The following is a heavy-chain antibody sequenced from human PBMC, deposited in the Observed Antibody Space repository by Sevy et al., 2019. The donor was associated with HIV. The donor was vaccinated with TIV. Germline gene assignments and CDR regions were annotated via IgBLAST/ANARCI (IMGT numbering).Heavy chain of an antibody. D-gene: IGHD4-17*01. V-gene: IGHV3-74*01. CDR3: ARDMSTTVAFDI. Sequence: GGSLRLSCAASGFTFSNYWMHWVRRAPGKGLVWVSRISSDGTNTIYADSVKARFTLSRDNAKNTLYLHMNSLTAEDTAMYYCARDMSTTVAFDIWGHGTMVTVSS. J-gene: IGHJ3*02. CDR2: ISSDGTNT. CDR1: GFTFSNYW.